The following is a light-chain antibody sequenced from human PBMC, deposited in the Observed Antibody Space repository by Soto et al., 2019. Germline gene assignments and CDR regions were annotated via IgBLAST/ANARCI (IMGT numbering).Light chain of an antibody. CDR1: SGHSSYI. V-gene: IGLV4-60*03. Sequence: QSVLTQSSSASASLGSSVKLTCTLSSGHSSYIIAWHQQQPGKAPRYLMKLECSGSYNKGSVVPDRFSGSSSGADRYLTIFNLQSEDEADYYCETWDSNTVVFGGGTKLTVL. CDR2: LECSGSY. J-gene: IGLJ2*01. CDR3: ETWDSNTVV.